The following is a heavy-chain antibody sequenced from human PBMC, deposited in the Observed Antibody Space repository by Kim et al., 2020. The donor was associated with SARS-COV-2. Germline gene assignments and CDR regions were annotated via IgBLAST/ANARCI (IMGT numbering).Heavy chain of an antibody. D-gene: IGHD5-18*01. V-gene: IGHV3-30*07. CDR3: ARDRDGYSYGSSGMDV. Sequence: SVNGRVTISRDNSKNTVYLQMNSLRAEDTAVYYCARDRDGYSYGSSGMDVWGQGTTVTVSS. J-gene: IGHJ6*02.